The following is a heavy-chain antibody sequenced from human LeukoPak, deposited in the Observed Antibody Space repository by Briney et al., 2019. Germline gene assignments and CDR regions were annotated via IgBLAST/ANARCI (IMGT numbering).Heavy chain of an antibody. CDR2: IWYDGSNK. D-gene: IGHD3-9*01. CDR3: ARDLTLNQWYPDY. V-gene: IGHV3-33*01. J-gene: IGHJ4*02. Sequence: GGSLRLSCAASGFTFSSYGMHWVRQAPGKGLEWVAVIWYDGSNKYYADSVKGRFTISRDNSKNTLYLQMNSLRAEDTAVYYCARDLTLNQWYPDYWGQGTLVTVSS. CDR1: GFTFSSYG.